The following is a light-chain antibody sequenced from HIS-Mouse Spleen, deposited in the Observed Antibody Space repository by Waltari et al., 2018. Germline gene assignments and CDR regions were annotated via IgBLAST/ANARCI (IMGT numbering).Light chain of an antibody. Sequence: QSPLTQPASVSGSPGQSITISCTGTSSDVGGYNYVPWYQQHPGKAPKFMIYDVSNRPAGVSNRFSGSKTGNTASLTISGLQAEDEADYYCSSYTSSSTRVFGGGTKLTVL. CDR1: SSDVGGYNY. V-gene: IGLV2-14*03. CDR3: SSYTSSSTRV. CDR2: DVS. J-gene: IGLJ3*02.